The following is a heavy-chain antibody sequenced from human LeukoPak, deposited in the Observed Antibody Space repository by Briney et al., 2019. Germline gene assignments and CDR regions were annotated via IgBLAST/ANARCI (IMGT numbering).Heavy chain of an antibody. Sequence: GGSLRLSCAASGFTFSNYAMSWVRQAPGKGLEWVSTISGSGGTTYYADSVEGRFTISRDNSKNTLYLQMSSLRAEDTAIYYCAKDREQWTPPYCFGSWGQGTLVTVSS. D-gene: IGHD6-19*01. CDR2: ISGSGGTT. CDR1: GFTFSNYA. J-gene: IGHJ4*02. V-gene: IGHV3-23*01. CDR3: AKDREQWTPPYCFGS.